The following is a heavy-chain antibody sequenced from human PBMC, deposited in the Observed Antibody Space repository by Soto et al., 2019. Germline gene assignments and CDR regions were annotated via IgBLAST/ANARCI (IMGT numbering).Heavy chain of an antibody. D-gene: IGHD3-10*01. J-gene: IGHJ4*02. V-gene: IGHV4-59*01. CDR2: IYYSGST. Sequence: PSETLSLTCPVSGGSISSYYWSWIRQPPGKGLEWIGYIYYSGSTNYNPSLKSRVTISVDTSKNQFSLKLSSVTAADTAVYYCARDSGFGVLSLWGQGALVTVSS. CDR1: GGSISSYY. CDR3: ARDSGFGVLSL.